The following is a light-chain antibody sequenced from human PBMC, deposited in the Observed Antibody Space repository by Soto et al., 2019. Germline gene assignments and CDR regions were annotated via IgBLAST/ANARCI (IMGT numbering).Light chain of an antibody. CDR2: SVS. J-gene: IGKJ1*01. V-gene: IGKV2-30*01. CDR3: TQGTHWPRT. CDR1: KSLVYSDGNTH. Sequence: DVVLTQSPLSLPVNFGQPASISCRSSKSLVYSDGNTHLSWFHQRPGQSPRRLIYSVSSRDSGVPDRFSGSGSGTDFTLEISRVEAEDVGIYFCTQGTHWPRTCGQGTKVEVK.